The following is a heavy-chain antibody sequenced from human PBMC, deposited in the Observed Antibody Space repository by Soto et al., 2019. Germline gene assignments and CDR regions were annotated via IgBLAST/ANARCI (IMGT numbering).Heavy chain of an antibody. D-gene: IGHD3-3*01. J-gene: IGHJ5*02. V-gene: IGHV3-23*01. Sequence: GGSLRLSCAASGFTFSSYAMSWVRQAPGKGLEWVSAISGSGGSTYYADSVKGRFTISRDNSKNTLYLQMNSLRAEDTAVYYCAKDARNNYDFWSGYFPNWFDPWGQGTLVTVSS. CDR3: AKDARNNYDFWSGYFPNWFDP. CDR1: GFTFSSYA. CDR2: ISGSGGST.